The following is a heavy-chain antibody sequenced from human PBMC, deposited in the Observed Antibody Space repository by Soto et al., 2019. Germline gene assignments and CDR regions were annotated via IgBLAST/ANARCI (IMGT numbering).Heavy chain of an antibody. CDR2: INSDGSST. D-gene: IGHD4-17*01. CDR1: GFTFSSYW. J-gene: IGHJ2*01. V-gene: IGHV3-74*01. Sequence: GGSLRLSCAASGFTFSSYWMHWVRQAPGKGLVWVSRINSDGSSTSYADSVKGRFTISRDNAKNTLYLQMNSLRAEDTAVYYCARDRLGLGAGYGDYGWYFDLWGRGTLVTVSS. CDR3: ARDRLGLGAGYGDYGWYFDL.